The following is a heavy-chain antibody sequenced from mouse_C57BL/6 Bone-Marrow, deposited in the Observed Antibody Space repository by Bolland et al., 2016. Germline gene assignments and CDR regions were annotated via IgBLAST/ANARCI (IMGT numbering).Heavy chain of an antibody. Sequence: PRSGNTYYNEKFKGKATLTADKSSSTAYMELRSLTSENSAVYFCARRDYYGSRFAYWGQGTL. CDR3: ARRDYYGSRFAY. D-gene: IGHD1-1*01. J-gene: IGHJ3*01. CDR2: PRSGNT. V-gene: IGHV1-81*01.